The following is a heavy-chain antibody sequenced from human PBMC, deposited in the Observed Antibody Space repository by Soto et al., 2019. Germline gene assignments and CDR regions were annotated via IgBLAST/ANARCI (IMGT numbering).Heavy chain of an antibody. CDR3: AREKMNSSGLFDY. D-gene: IGHD6-19*01. J-gene: IGHJ4*02. V-gene: IGHV1-18*01. Sequence: QVQLVQSGAEVKKPGASVKVSCKASGYTFTSYGISWVRQAPGQGLEWMGWISAYHGDTNYAQKLQGRVTMTTDTATSTAYVELRSLRSDDTAVYYCAREKMNSSGLFDYWGQGTVVTVSS. CDR2: ISAYHGDT. CDR1: GYTFTSYG.